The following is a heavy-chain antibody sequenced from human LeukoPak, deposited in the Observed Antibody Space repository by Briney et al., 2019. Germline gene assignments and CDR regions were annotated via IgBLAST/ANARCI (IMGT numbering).Heavy chain of an antibody. V-gene: IGHV1-69*13. D-gene: IGHD3-3*01. Sequence: ASVKVSCKASGGTFSSYAISWVRQAPGQGLEWMGGIIPIFSTANYAQKFQGRVTITADESTSTAYMELSSLRSEDTAVYYCASRYDFWSGYPNNWFDPWGQGTLVTVSS. CDR1: GGTFSSYA. CDR3: ASRYDFWSGYPNNWFDP. CDR2: IIPIFSTA. J-gene: IGHJ5*02.